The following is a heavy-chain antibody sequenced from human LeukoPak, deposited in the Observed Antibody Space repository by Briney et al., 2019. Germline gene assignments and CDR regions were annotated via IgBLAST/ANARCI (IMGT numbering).Heavy chain of an antibody. CDR3: ARVRRIAAAGEGLS. CDR1: GYTFTGYY. D-gene: IGHD6-13*01. CDR2: INPNSGGA. V-gene: IGHV1-2*02. Sequence: ASVKVSCKASGYTFTGYYMHWVRQGPGQGLEWMGWINPNSGGANYAQKFQGRVTMTRDTSISTAYMELSRLRSDDTAVYYCARVRRIAAAGEGLSWGQGTLVTVSS. J-gene: IGHJ5*02.